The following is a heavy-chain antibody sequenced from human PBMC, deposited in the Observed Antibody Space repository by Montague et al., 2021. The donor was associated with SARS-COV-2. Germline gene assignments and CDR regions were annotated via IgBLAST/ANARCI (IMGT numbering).Heavy chain of an antibody. J-gene: IGHJ4*02. CDR1: GFRFGSYA. CDR2: ISSSGDST. Sequence: SLRLSCAASGFRFGSYAMHWVRQAPGKGLEYVSAISSSGDSTYYANFVKGRFTISRDNSKNTLYLQMNSLRAEDTAVYYCAKGTYYDILTGYYYYFDYWGQGTLVTVSS. D-gene: IGHD3-9*01. CDR3: AKGTYYDILTGYYYYFDY. V-gene: IGHV3-64*01.